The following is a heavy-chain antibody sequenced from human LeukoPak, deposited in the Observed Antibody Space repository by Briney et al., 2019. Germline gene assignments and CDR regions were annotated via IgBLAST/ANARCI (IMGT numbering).Heavy chain of an antibody. V-gene: IGHV4-59*01. D-gene: IGHD3-3*01. J-gene: IGHJ4*02. CDR2: IYYSGST. CDR3: ARGSTIFGVVNRVDY. CDR1: GGSISSYS. Sequence: SETLSLTCTVSGGSISSYSWSWIRQPPGTGQDWIGYIYYSGSTNCNTSLKSRVSISVDTSKNQFSLKLSSVTAADTAVYYCARGSTIFGVVNRVDYWGQGTLVTVSS.